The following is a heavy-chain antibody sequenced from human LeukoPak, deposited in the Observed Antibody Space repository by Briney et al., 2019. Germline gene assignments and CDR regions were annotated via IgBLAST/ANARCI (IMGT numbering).Heavy chain of an antibody. Sequence: GGSLRLSCAASGFTFSSYGMHWVRQAPGKGLEWVAFIRYDGSNKYYADSVKGRFTISRENSKNTLYLKMNSLRAEDTAVYYCAKGDGDYGDPDYWGQGTLVTVSS. CDR3: AKGDGDYGDPDY. V-gene: IGHV3-30*02. J-gene: IGHJ4*02. CDR2: IRYDGSNK. CDR1: GFTFSSYG. D-gene: IGHD4-17*01.